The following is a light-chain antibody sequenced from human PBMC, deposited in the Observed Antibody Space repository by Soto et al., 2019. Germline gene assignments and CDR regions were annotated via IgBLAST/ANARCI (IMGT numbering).Light chain of an antibody. CDR2: GAS. J-gene: IGKJ1*01. Sequence: GLKQSAGTLSLSTGERATLSSRASQSVSSNFLAWYQQKPGQAPRLLISGASTRAAGISDRFRGSGSGTEFTLTISSLRSEDSAMYYCQQCGGSPTFGQGTKVDIK. V-gene: IGKV3-20*01. CDR3: QQCGGSPT. CDR1: QSVSSNF.